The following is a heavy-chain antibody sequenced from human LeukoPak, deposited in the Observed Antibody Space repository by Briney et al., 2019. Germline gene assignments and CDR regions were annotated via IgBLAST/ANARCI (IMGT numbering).Heavy chain of an antibody. V-gene: IGHV3-66*01. Sequence: GGSQRLSCAASEFSVGSNYMTWIRQAPGKGLEWVSLIYSGGSTYYADSVKGRFTISRDNSKNTPYLQMNSLRAEDTAVYYCAKDPGGTYGYKFDYWGQGTLVTVSS. CDR2: IYSGGST. CDR3: AKDPGGTYGYKFDY. D-gene: IGHD5-18*01. CDR1: EFSVGSNY. J-gene: IGHJ4*02.